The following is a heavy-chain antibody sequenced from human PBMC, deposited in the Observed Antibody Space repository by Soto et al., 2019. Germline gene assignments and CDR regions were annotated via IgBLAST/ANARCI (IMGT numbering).Heavy chain of an antibody. V-gene: IGHV1-69*12. J-gene: IGHJ4*02. CDR1: GGTFRSYV. CDR3: AGIGPLDGIDGY. D-gene: IGHD2-21*01. Sequence: QVQLVQPGAEVKKPGSSVKVSCKASGGTFRSYVTSWVRQAPGQGLEWLGGIIPMYGTTYYAKTFQGRVTLXEXXPPASACRELGSLRCEDTAGYACAGIGPLDGIDGYWVQGTLVTVSS. CDR2: IIPMYGTT.